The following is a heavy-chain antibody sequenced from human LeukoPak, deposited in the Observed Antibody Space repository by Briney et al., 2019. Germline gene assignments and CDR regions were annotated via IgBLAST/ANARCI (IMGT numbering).Heavy chain of an antibody. D-gene: IGHD1-1*01. V-gene: IGHV1-3*01. CDR1: GYTFTSYA. CDR2: INAGNGNT. Sequence: ASVKVSCKASGYTFTSYATHWVRQAPGQRLEWMGWINAGNGNTKYSQKFQGRVTITRDTSASTAYMELSSLRSEDTAVYYCARGLPANWNDAFGWFDPWGQGTLVTVSS. CDR3: ARGLPANWNDAFGWFDP. J-gene: IGHJ5*02.